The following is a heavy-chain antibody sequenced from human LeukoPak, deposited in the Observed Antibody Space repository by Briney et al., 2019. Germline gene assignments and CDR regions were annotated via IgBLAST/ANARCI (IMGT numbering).Heavy chain of an antibody. D-gene: IGHD3-3*01. J-gene: IGHJ2*01. Sequence: RPSETLSLTCTVSGGSISSYYWSWIRQPPGKGLEWIGYIYYIGSTNYNPSLKSRVTISVDTSKNQFSLKLSSVTAADTAVYYCARDGEDFWSGYYRSPGYFDLWGRGTLVTVSS. CDR3: ARDGEDFWSGYYRSPGYFDL. V-gene: IGHV4-59*01. CDR1: GGSISSYY. CDR2: IYYIGST.